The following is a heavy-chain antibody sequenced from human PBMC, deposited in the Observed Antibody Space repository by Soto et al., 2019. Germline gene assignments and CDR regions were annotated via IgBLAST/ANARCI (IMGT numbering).Heavy chain of an antibody. CDR2: IYYSGST. CDR1: GGSISSGDYY. Sequence: QVQLQESGPGLVKPSQTLSLTCTVSGGSISSGDYYWSWIRQPPGKGLEWIGYIYYSGSTYYNPSLKSRVPLAVDTSKNQFSLKLSSVTAEDTAVYYCARAAPGVGRFYFDYWGQGTLVTVAS. J-gene: IGHJ4*02. CDR3: ARAAPGVGRFYFDY. D-gene: IGHD3-10*01. V-gene: IGHV4-30-4*01.